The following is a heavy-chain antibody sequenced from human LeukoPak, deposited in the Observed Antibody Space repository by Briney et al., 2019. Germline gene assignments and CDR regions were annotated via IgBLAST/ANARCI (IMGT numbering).Heavy chain of an antibody. CDR1: GFTFSSST. CDR3: ARDIAY. J-gene: IGHJ4*02. CDR2: ISSTGTYI. V-gene: IGHV3-21*01. Sequence: GGSLRLSCAASGFTFSSSTMNWVRQAPGKGLEWVSSISSTGTYIYYADSVKGRLTISRDNAKNSLYLQMNSLRAEDTALYYCARDIAYWGQGTLVTVSS.